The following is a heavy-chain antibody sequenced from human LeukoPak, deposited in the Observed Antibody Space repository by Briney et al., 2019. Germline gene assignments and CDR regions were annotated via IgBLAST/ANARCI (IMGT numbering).Heavy chain of an antibody. V-gene: IGHV4-4*07. D-gene: IGHD4-17*01. CDR1: GGSISSYY. CDR2: IYTSGST. Sequence: PSETLSLTCTVSGGSISSYYWSWIRQPAGKGLEWIGRIYTSGSTNYNPSLKSRVTISVDKSKNQFSLKLSSVTAADTAVYYCARVVRGAVTSNCFDPWGQGTLVTVSS. CDR3: ARVVRGAVTSNCFDP. J-gene: IGHJ5*02.